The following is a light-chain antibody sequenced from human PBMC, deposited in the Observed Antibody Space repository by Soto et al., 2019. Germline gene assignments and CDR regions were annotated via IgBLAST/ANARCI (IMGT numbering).Light chain of an antibody. J-gene: IGKJ5*01. Sequence: EIVMTQSPATLSVSPGDGATLSCRASQSVDSNLAWYQQKPGQTPRLLIYGAFTRATGIPTRFSGTGSGTEFTLTISSLQSEDFALYYCQQYNNWPSITFGQGTRLEN. V-gene: IGKV3-15*01. CDR3: QQYNNWPSIT. CDR1: QSVDSN. CDR2: GAF.